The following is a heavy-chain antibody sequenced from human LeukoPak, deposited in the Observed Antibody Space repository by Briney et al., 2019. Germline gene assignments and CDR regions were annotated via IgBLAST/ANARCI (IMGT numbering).Heavy chain of an antibody. CDR3: ARRAGAYSHPYDY. D-gene: IGHD4/OR15-4a*01. V-gene: IGHV3-43*01. Sequence: GGSLRLSCAASGFTFDDYTMHWVRQAPGKGLEWVSLISWDGGSTYYADSVKGRFTISRDNSKNTLYLQMNSLRAEDTAVYYCARRAGAYSHPYDYWGQGTLVTVSS. CDR2: ISWDGGST. CDR1: GFTFDDYT. J-gene: IGHJ4*02.